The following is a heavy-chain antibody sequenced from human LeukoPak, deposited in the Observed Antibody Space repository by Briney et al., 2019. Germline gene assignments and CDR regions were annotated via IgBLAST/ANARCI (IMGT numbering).Heavy chain of an antibody. V-gene: IGHV1-8*01. CDR2: MNPNSGNT. D-gene: IGHD3-10*01. Sequence: ASVKVSCKASGCTFTSYDINWVRQATGQGLEWLGWMNPNSGNTGYAQKFQGRVTMTRNTSISTAYMELSSLRSEDTAVYYCARGLFYYGSGNYWGQGTLVTVSS. CDR1: GCTFTSYD. CDR3: ARGLFYYGSGNY. J-gene: IGHJ4*02.